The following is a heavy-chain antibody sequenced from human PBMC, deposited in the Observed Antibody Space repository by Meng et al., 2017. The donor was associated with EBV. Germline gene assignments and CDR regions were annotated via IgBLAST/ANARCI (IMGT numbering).Heavy chain of an antibody. D-gene: IGHD3-10*01. CDR1: EFTFRNGW. V-gene: IGHV3-15*01. CDR2: IRSKTDDGPI. J-gene: IGHJ4*02. CDR3: TTDEEGSRF. Sequence: QLVEAGGGFVKAGGSLRLSCAASEFTFRNGWMNWGPQAPGKGLEWVGRIRSKTDDGPIDYAAPVKGRFSISRDDSKDTLHLQMNSLKTEDTAMYYCTTDEEGSRFWGQGTVVTVSS.